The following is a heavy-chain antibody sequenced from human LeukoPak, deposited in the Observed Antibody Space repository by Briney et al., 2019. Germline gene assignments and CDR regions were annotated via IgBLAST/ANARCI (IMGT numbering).Heavy chain of an antibody. Sequence: SETLSLTCTVSGGSISRSSYYWGWIRQPPGKGLEWIGSIFHSGSTYYNPSLKSRVTISVDTSKNQFSLKLSSVTAADTAVYYCARGGGYYYDSSGYYYEFPFDYWGQGTLVTVSS. D-gene: IGHD3-22*01. CDR2: IFHSGST. CDR1: GGSISRSSYY. V-gene: IGHV4-39*07. J-gene: IGHJ4*02. CDR3: ARGGGYYYDSSGYYYEFPFDY.